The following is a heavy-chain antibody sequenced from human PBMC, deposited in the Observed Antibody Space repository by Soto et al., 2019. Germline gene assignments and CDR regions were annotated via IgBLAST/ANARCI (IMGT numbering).Heavy chain of an antibody. D-gene: IGHD5-18*01. CDR3: ARLVWSYGTWFDP. Sequence: SDTLSLTCTVSGDSISSYYWTWIRQPPGKGLEWIGYIYYSGSTNYNPSLKSRVTISVDTSKNQFSLKLSSVTAADTAVYYCARLVWSYGTWFDPWGQGTLVTVS. J-gene: IGHJ5*02. V-gene: IGHV4-59*08. CDR1: GDSISSYY. CDR2: IYYSGST.